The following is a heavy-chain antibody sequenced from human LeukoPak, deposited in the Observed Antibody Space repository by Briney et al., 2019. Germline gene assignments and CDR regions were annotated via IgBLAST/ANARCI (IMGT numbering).Heavy chain of an antibody. D-gene: IGHD3-22*01. CDR3: ASYHDGSGYSPHFDY. CDR1: GFTVSSNE. Sequence: GGSLRLSCAASGFTVSSNEMSWVRQAPGKGLEWVSSISGGSTYYADSRKGRFTISRDNSKNTLHLQMNSLRAEDTAVYYCASYHDGSGYSPHFDYWGQGTLVTVSS. V-gene: IGHV3-38-3*01. CDR2: ISGGST. J-gene: IGHJ4*02.